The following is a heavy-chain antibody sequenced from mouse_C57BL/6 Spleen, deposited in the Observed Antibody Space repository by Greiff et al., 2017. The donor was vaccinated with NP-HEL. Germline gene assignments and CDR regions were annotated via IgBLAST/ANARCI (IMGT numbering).Heavy chain of an antibody. CDR2: IYPGDGDT. D-gene: IGHD1-1*01. CDR3: ARTRDYYGSTPWFAY. Sequence: VQLQQSGAELVKPGASVKISCKASGYAFSSYWMNWVKQRPGKGLEWIGQIYPGDGDTNYNGKFKGKATLTADKSSSTAYMQLSSLTSEDSAVYFCARTRDYYGSTPWFAYWGQGTLVTVSA. J-gene: IGHJ3*01. CDR1: GYAFSSYW. V-gene: IGHV1-80*01.